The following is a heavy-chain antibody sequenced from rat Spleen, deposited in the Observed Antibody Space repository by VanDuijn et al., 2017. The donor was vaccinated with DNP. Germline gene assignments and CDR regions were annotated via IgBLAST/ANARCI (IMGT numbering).Heavy chain of an antibody. Sequence: QVQLKESGPGLVQPSQTLSLTCTVAGFSLTSYNVHWVRQPPGKGLEWMGFIRTGGSTEYNSEFKSRLTISRDTSQNQVFLKMNSLKTEDTGVYYCARGAPTYYGSAGAMDAWGQGISVTVSS. V-gene: IGHV2-41*01. CDR2: IRTGGST. J-gene: IGHJ4*01. CDR1: GFSLTSYN. D-gene: IGHD1-6*01. CDR3: ARGAPTYYGSAGAMDA.